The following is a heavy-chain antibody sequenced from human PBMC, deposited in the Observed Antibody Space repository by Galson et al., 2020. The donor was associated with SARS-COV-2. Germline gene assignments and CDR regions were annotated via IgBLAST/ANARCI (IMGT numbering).Heavy chain of an antibody. Sequence: GGSLRLSCAASGFTFDDYAMQWVRQGPGKGLEWVSLINWNGNTTYYADSVKGRFTISRDNSKNSLSLQMHSLRPEDTGLYYCAKSITIFGVETTEYYYGMDVWGQGTTVTVSS. CDR3: AKSITIFGVETTEYYYGMDV. J-gene: IGHJ6*02. CDR1: GFTFDDYA. CDR2: INWNGNTT. D-gene: IGHD3-3*01. V-gene: IGHV3-43D*03.